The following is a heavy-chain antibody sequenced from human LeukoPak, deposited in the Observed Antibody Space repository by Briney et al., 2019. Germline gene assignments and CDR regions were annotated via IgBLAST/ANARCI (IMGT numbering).Heavy chain of an antibody. D-gene: IGHD6-13*01. CDR1: GFTFSSYA. J-gene: IGHJ4*02. Sequence: GGSLRLSCAASGFTFSSYAMSWVRQAPGKGLEWVSAISGSGGSTYYADSVKGRFSISRDNSKNTLYLQVNSLRAEDTAVYYCAKVSASWYQDFWGQGTLVTVSS. CDR2: ISGSGGST. CDR3: AKVSASWYQDF. V-gene: IGHV3-23*01.